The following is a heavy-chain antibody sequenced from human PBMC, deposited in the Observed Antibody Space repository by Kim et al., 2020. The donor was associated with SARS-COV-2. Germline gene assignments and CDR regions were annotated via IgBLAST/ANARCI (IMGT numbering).Heavy chain of an antibody. V-gene: IGHV3-30-3*01. CDR3: ARERGCSSTSCYAYYYYMDV. CDR1: GFTFSSYA. J-gene: IGHJ6*03. Sequence: GGSLRLSCAASGFTFSSYAMHWVRQAPGKGLEWVAVISYDGSNKYYADSVKGRFTISRDNSKNTLYLQMNSLRAEDTAVYYCARERGCSSTSCYAYYYYMDVWGKGTTVTVSS. CDR2: ISYDGSNK. D-gene: IGHD2-2*01.